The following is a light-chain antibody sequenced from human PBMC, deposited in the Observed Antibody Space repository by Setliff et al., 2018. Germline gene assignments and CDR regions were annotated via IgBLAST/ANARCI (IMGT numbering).Light chain of an antibody. CDR3: GTWDNSLSAVV. CDR2: DNN. Sequence: QSVLTQPPSVSAAPGQKVTISCSGSSSNIGNNYVSWYRQLPGTAPKLLIYDNNKRPSGIPDRFSGSKSGTSATLGITGLQTGDEADYYCGTWDNSLSAVVFGGGTKGTVL. CDR1: SSNIGNNY. J-gene: IGLJ3*02. V-gene: IGLV1-51*01.